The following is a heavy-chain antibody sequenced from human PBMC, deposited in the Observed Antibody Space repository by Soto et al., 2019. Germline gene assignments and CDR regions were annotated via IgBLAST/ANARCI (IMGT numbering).Heavy chain of an antibody. V-gene: IGHV3-7*03. D-gene: IGHD1-1*01. J-gene: IGHJ6*02. Sequence: HPGGSLRLSCVASGFPFNNYWMNLVRQTPDRGLEWVAIIKEDGSEKYFADSVRGRFTISRDNAANSVFLHMNSLRAEDTALYHCARGAGGWNHYYGMDVWGQGTTVTVSS. CDR3: ARGAGGWNHYYGMDV. CDR1: GFPFNNYW. CDR2: IKEDGSEK.